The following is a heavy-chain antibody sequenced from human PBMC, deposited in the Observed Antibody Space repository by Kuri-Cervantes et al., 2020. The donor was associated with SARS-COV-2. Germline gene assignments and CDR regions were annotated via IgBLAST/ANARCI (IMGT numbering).Heavy chain of an antibody. CDR3: ASAGADAFDI. V-gene: IGHV3-69-1*01. Sequence: GESLKISCAASGFTFSDYYMNWVRQAPGKGLEWVSSISSSSTIYYADSVKGRFTISRDNAKNSLYLQMNSLRAEDTAVYYCASAGADAFDIWGQGTMVTVSS. CDR2: ISSSSTI. J-gene: IGHJ3*02. CDR1: GFTFSDYY. D-gene: IGHD3-10*01.